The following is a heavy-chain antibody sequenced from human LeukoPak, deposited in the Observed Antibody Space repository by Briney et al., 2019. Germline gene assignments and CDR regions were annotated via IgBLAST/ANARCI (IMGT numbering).Heavy chain of an antibody. CDR2: IYTSGST. CDR3: ARDTFGYCSGGSCYWRFDP. V-gene: IGHV4-4*07. CDR1: GGSISSYY. D-gene: IGHD2-15*01. J-gene: IGHJ5*02. Sequence: SETLSLTCTVSGGSISSYYWSWIRQPAGKGLEWIGRIYTSGSTNYNPSLKSRVTMSVDTSKNQFSLKLSSVTAADTAVYYCARDTFGYCSGGSCYWRFDPWGQGTLVTVSS.